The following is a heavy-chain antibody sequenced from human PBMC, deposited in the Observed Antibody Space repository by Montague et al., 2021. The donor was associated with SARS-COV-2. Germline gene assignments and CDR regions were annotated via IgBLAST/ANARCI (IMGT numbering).Heavy chain of an antibody. Sequence: SETLSLTCSVSGGSVRSGSYYWSWIRQPPGKGLQWIGNVLYTGVTSFNPSLQSRLTMSVDSSKNEFSLNLRSVTAADTAVYYCAMTAVIRYQYYFDNWGQGTVVAVSS. CDR2: VLYTGVT. J-gene: IGHJ4*02. V-gene: IGHV4-61*01. CDR3: AMTAVIRYQYYFDN. D-gene: IGHD3-16*02. CDR1: GGSVRSGSYY.